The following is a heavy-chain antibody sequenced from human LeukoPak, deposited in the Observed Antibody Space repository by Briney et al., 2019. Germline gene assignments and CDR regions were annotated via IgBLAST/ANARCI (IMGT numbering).Heavy chain of an antibody. Sequence: SETLSLTCSVSGGSISSYYWSWIRQPPGKGLEWIGYIYYSGSTNYNPSLKSRVTISVDTSKNQFSLKLSSVTAADTAVYYCARAEYSNYETFDYWGQGTLVTVSS. J-gene: IGHJ4*02. CDR1: GGSISSYY. CDR3: ARAEYSNYETFDY. V-gene: IGHV4-59*01. CDR2: IYYSGST. D-gene: IGHD4-11*01.